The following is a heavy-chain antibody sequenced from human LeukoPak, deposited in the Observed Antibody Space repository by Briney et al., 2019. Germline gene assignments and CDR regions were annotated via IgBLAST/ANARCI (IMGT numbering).Heavy chain of an antibody. CDR2: ISYSGST. D-gene: IGHD6-19*01. CDR3: GSGWSEFYFDY. V-gene: IGHV4-30-4*08. CDR1: GGSITSANHY. J-gene: IGHJ4*02. Sequence: KPSETLSLTCSVSGGSITSANHYWSWIRQSPGKGLEWIGYISYSGSTYYNPSLKSRLTISLDTSKNQFSLKLTSVTAADTAVYYCGSGWSEFYFDYGGQGTLITVSS.